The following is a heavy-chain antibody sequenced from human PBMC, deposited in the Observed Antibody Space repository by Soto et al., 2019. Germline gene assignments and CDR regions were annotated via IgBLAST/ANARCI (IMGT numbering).Heavy chain of an antibody. V-gene: IGHV3-30-3*01. CDR3: ARDRGIAVAGTYWFDP. J-gene: IGHJ5*02. CDR1: GFTFSSYA. CDR2: ISYDGSNK. Sequence: QVQLVESGGGVVQPGRSLRLSCAASGFTFSSYAMHWVRQAPGKGLEWVAVISYDGSNKYYADSVKGRFTISTDNSKNTLYLQMSSRRAEDTAVYYCARDRGIAVAGTYWFDPWGQGTLVTVSS. D-gene: IGHD6-19*01.